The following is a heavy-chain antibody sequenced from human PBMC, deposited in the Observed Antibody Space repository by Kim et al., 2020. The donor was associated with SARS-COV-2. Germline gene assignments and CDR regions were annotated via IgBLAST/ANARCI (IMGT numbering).Heavy chain of an antibody. Sequence: GGSLRLSCAASGFTVSSNYMSWVRQAPGKGLEWVSVIYSGGSTYYADSVKGRFTISRDNSKNTLYLQMNSLRAEDTAIYYCARQGGSRGRVGHFDYWGQGTLVTVSS. CDR3: ARQGGSRGRVGHFDY. CDR2: IYSGGST. CDR1: GFTVSSNY. J-gene: IGHJ4*02. D-gene: IGHD1-26*01. V-gene: IGHV3-53*01.